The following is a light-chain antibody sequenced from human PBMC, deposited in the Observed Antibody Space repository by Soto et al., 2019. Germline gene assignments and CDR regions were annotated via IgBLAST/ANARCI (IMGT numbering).Light chain of an antibody. CDR3: CSYAGSYV. CDR2: DVS. CDR1: SSDVGRYNY. J-gene: IGLJ1*01. V-gene: IGLV2-11*01. Sequence: QSVLTQPRSVSGSPGQSVTISCTGTSSDVGRYNYVSWYQQHPVKAPKLMIYDVSKRPSGVPDRFSGSKSGNTASLTISGLQAEDDADYYCCSYAGSYVFGTGTKVTVL.